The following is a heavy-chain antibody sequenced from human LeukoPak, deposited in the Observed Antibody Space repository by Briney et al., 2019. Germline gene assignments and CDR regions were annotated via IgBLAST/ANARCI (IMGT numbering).Heavy chain of an antibody. J-gene: IGHJ3*02. CDR2: IRYDGSNK. D-gene: IGHD2-15*01. Sequence: GGSLRLSCAASGFTFSSYGMHWVRRAPGKGLEWVAFIRYDGSNKYYADSVKGRFTISRDNSKNTLYLQMNSLRAEDTAVYYCAKVPGSFDAFDIWGQGTMVTVSS. CDR1: GFTFSSYG. V-gene: IGHV3-30*02. CDR3: AKVPGSFDAFDI.